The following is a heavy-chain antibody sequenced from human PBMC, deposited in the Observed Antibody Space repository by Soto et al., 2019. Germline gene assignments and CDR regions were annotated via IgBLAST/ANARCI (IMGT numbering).Heavy chain of an antibody. D-gene: IGHD5-12*01. CDR3: AKDYSGPADY. CDR2: ISYDGSN. J-gene: IGHJ4*02. Sequence: PGGSLRLSCAASGFTFSNSVMSWVRQAPGKGLEWVAVISYDGSNYYADSVKGRFTISRDNSKNTLYLQMNSLRAEDTAIYYCAKDYSGPADYWGQGTLVTVSS. V-gene: IGHV3-30*18. CDR1: GFTFSNSV.